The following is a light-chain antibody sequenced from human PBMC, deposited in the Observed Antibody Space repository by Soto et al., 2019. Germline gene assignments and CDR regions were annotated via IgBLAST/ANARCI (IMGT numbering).Light chain of an antibody. CDR2: HAY. CDR1: QSVSSNY. J-gene: IGKJ3*01. V-gene: IGKV3-20*01. Sequence: EIVLTQSPGTLTLSPGERATLSCRASQSVSSNYLAWYRQNPGQAPRLLIYHAYTRVTGIPDRFSGSGSGADFSLTISRLEPEDFAVYYCQQYGSSPLTFGPGTTVDI. CDR3: QQYGSSPLT.